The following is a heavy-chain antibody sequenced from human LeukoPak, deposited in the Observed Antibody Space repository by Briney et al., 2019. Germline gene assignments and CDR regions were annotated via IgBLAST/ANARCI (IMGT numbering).Heavy chain of an antibody. Sequence: ASVKVSCKASGYTFTGYYMHWVRQAPGQGLEWMGWINPNSGGTNYAQKFQGGVTMTRDTSISTAYMELSRLRSDDTAVYYCARGPSTRGVLGYCSSTSCYEVGGYYFDYWGQGTLVTVSS. J-gene: IGHJ4*02. D-gene: IGHD2-2*01. CDR2: INPNSGGT. CDR1: GYTFTGYY. CDR3: ARGPSTRGVLGYCSSTSCYEVGGYYFDY. V-gene: IGHV1-2*02.